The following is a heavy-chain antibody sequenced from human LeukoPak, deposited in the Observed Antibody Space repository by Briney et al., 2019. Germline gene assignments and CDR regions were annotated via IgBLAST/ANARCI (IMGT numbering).Heavy chain of an antibody. J-gene: IGHJ5*02. D-gene: IGHD3-10*01. CDR3: ARAGKLLWFGESQGWFDP. V-gene: IGHV4-34*01. Sequence: PSETLSLTCAVYGGSFSGYYWSWIRQPPGKGLEWIGEINHSGSTNYNPSLKSRVTISVDTSKNQFSLKLSSVTAADTAVYYCARAGKLLWFGESQGWFDPWGQGTLVTVSS. CDR1: GGSFSGYY. CDR2: INHSGST.